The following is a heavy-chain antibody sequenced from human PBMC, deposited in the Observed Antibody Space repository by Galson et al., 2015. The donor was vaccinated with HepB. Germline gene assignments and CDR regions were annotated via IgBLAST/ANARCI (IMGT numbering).Heavy chain of an antibody. Sequence: SLRLSCAASGFTFGDYAMSWVRQAPGKGLEWVGFIRSKAYGGTTEYAASVKGRFTISRDDSKSIAYLQMNSLKTEDTAVYYCTREPMYSSSWYYFDYWGQGTLVTVSS. CDR1: GFTFGDYA. J-gene: IGHJ4*02. CDR2: IRSKAYGGTT. D-gene: IGHD6-13*01. CDR3: TREPMYSSSWYYFDY. V-gene: IGHV3-49*04.